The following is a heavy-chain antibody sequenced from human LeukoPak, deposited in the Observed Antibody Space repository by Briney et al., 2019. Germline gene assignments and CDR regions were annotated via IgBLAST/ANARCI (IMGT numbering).Heavy chain of an antibody. CDR1: GFTFXXXH. CDR3: ARVCQDYSGFHY. V-gene: IGHV3-48*02. J-gene: IGHJ4*02. CDR2: ISTAGPTI. D-gene: IGHD2-21*01. Sequence: GGSLRLSCAASGFTFXXXHINWVRQAPXXGRXXISYISTAGPTIHYSDSVNGRFAISRDNANISLYLQMNSLRDEDTAVYYCARVCQDYSGFHYWGQGTLVTVSS.